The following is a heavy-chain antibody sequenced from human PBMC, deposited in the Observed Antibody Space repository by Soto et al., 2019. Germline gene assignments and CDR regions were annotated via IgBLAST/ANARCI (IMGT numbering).Heavy chain of an antibody. CDR2: IYYRGKT. CDR3: ARVHQQYLWFDH. J-gene: IGHJ5*02. V-gene: IGHV4-39*02. CDR1: GDSIGNALFF. D-gene: IGHD2-2*01. Sequence: QLQGSGPVLVKPSETLSLTCTVAGDSIGNALFFWGWIRQPPGKGLEWIGSIYYRGKTYYNPSLKSRLTVSLDTTKNHCSLNRRSVTAADTAVYYCARVHQQYLWFDHWGQGSLVTVYS.